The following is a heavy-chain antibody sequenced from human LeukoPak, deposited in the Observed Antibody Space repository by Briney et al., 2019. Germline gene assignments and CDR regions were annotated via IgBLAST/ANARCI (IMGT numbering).Heavy chain of an antibody. V-gene: IGHV3-48*04. J-gene: IGHJ4*02. Sequence: GGSLRLSCAASGFTFSSYSMNWVRQAPGKGLEWVSFISSSSSTIYYADSVKGRFTISRDNAKNSLYPQMNSLRAEDTAVYYCARDRGGSYSAIDYWGQGTLVTVSS. CDR3: ARDRGGSYSAIDY. D-gene: IGHD1-26*01. CDR1: GFTFSSYS. CDR2: ISSSSSTI.